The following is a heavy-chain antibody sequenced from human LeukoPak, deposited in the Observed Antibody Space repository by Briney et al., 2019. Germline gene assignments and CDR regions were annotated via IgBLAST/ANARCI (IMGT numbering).Heavy chain of an antibody. CDR1: GFTFSSYW. D-gene: IGHD6-6*01. CDR2: IKRDESEK. J-gene: IGHJ6*03. V-gene: IGHV3-7*01. Sequence: GGSLRLSCTASGFTFSSYWMSWVRQAPGKGLEWVANIKRDESEKYYADSVKGRFTISRDNAKNSLYLQMNSLSAEDTAVYYCARAPPDPSSSPYYYYYMDVWGKGTTVTVSS. CDR3: ARAPPDPSSSPYYYYYMDV.